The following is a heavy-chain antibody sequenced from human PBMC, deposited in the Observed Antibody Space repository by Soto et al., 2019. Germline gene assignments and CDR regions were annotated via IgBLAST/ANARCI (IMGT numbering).Heavy chain of an antibody. Sequence: QVQLQESGPGLVKPSETLSLTCTVSGGSISNNIYYWGWIRQSPGKGLEWIGSIYYTGPTFYNPYLGRRVTMSVDTLMHQFSLNLNSVTAADTAVFYCARQVHNDHGDHNWFGPWGKGILVTVSS. CDR1: GGSISNNIYY. CDR3: ARQVHNDHGDHNWFGP. D-gene: IGHD4-17*01. J-gene: IGHJ5*02. V-gene: IGHV4-39*01. CDR2: IYYTGPT.